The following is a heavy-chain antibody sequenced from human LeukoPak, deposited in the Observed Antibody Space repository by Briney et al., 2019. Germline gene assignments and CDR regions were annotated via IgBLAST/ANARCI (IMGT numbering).Heavy chain of an antibody. CDR3: ARAPLFWNYIFLTGYYGGDAFDI. D-gene: IGHD3-9*01. CDR2: IYYSGST. V-gene: IGHV4-31*03. CDR1: GGSISSGGYY. Sequence: SETLSLTCTVSGGSISSGGYYWSWIRQHPGKGLEWIGYIYYSGSTYYNPSLKSRVTISVDTSKNQFSLKLSSVTAADTAVYSGARAPLFWNYIFLTGYYGGDAFDIGGKGKMSTVSS. J-gene: IGHJ3*02.